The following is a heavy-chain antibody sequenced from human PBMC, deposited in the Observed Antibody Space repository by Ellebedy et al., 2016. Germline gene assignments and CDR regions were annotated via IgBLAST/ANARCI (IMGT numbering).Heavy chain of an antibody. V-gene: IGHV1-18*01. CDR1: GYTFTTYA. CDR3: ARGGGIAARTFDY. CDR2: ISAYNGNT. Sequence: ASVKVSXXASGYTFTTYATNWVRQAPGQGLEWMGWISAYNGNTNYAQKFQGRVTITADESTSTAYMELSSLRSEDTAVYYSARGGGIAARTFDYWGQGTLVTVSS. J-gene: IGHJ4*02. D-gene: IGHD6-6*01.